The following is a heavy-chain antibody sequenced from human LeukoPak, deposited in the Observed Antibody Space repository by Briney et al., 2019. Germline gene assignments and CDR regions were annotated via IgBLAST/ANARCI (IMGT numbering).Heavy chain of an antibody. CDR3: ARVTYGSGTYGAFDY. V-gene: IGHV3-23*01. Sequence: GGSLRLSCAASGFTFSSHGMSWVRQAPGKGLEWVSTISGSGDNTYYADSVKGRFTISRDNSKNTLYLQMNSLRAEDTAVYYCARVTYGSGTYGAFDYWGQGTLVTVST. J-gene: IGHJ4*02. D-gene: IGHD3-10*01. CDR2: ISGSGDNT. CDR1: GFTFSSHG.